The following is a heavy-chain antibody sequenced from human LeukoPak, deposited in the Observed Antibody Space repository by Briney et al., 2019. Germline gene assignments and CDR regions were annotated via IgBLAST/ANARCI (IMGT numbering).Heavy chain of an antibody. CDR2: IYYSGST. CDR1: GGSISSYY. Sequence: SETLSLTCTVSGGSISSYYWSWIRQPPGKGLEWIGYIYYSGSTNYNPSLKSRVTISVDTSKNQFSLKLSSVTAADTAVYYCARFRVGDFDWLSPIDYWGQGTLVTVSS. D-gene: IGHD3-9*01. J-gene: IGHJ4*02. CDR3: ARFRVGDFDWLSPIDY. V-gene: IGHV4-59*01.